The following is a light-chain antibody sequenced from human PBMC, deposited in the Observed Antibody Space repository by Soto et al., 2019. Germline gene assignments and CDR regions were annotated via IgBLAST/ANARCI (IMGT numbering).Light chain of an antibody. CDR2: DAS. CDR1: QSVSSF. V-gene: IGKV3-11*01. CDR3: QHRSSWPGA. J-gene: IGKJ3*01. Sequence: EVVLTQSPDTLSLSPGERATLSCRASQSVSSFLAWYQQKAGQAPRLLIYDASNRATGIPARFSGSGSGTDFTLTISSLEPEDFAVYYCQHRSSWPGAFGPGTKVDIK.